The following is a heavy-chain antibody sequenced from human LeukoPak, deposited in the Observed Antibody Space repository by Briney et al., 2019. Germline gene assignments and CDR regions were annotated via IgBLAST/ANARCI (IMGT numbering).Heavy chain of an antibody. CDR1: GGSISSYY. J-gene: IGHJ1*01. V-gene: IGHV4-59*01. CDR2: IYYSGST. CDR3: ATSMVEYFQH. Sequence: PSETLSLTCTVSGGSISSYYWSWIRQPPGKGLEWIGDIYYSGSTNYNPSLKNRVTISVDTSKNQFSLKLSSVTAADTAVYYCATSMVEYFQHWGQGTLVTVSS. D-gene: IGHD3-10*01.